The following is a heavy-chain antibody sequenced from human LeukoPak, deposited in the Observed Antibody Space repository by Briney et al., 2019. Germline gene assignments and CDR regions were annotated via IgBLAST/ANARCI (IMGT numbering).Heavy chain of an antibody. CDR2: IKPDGSEQ. V-gene: IGHV3-7*01. CDR1: GITLSSSW. CDR3: ARDISRSFDY. J-gene: IGHJ4*02. Sequence: PGGSLRLSCVGSGITLSSSWLNWFRQAPGKGLEWVADIKPDGSEQYYVDSVKGRFTISRDNAQNSLYLQLNSLRADDTAVYYCARDISRSFDYWGQGTLATVSS.